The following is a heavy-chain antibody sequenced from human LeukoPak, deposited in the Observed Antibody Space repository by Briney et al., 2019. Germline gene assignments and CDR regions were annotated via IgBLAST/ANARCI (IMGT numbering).Heavy chain of an antibody. CDR3: ARDGGWLQTQNHYYYHGMDV. V-gene: IGHV1-69*04. CDR2: ILPIFDMA. CDR1: GGTFSTYA. J-gene: IGHJ6*02. Sequence: GASVKVSCKASGGTFSTYAITWVRQAPGQGLEWMGKILPIFDMANYTQKFQGRVTITADKSTRTAYMELSSLRSDDTDVYYCARDGGWLQTQNHYYYHGMDVWGQGTTVTVSS. D-gene: IGHD5-24*01.